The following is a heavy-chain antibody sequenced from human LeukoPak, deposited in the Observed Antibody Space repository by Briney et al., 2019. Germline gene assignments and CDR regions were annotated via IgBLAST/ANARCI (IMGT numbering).Heavy chain of an antibody. Sequence: SETLSLTCTVSGGSISTNSFYWGWVRQPPGKGLEWIGTIFYNGATQYNPSLKSRVTISVDTSKNQFSLKLTSVTAADTAVYYCARQGRYCSSTSCYDRGYLDYWGQGTLVTVSS. V-gene: IGHV4-39*01. D-gene: IGHD2-2*01. CDR1: GGSISTNSFY. CDR3: ARQGRYCSSTSCYDRGYLDY. CDR2: IFYNGAT. J-gene: IGHJ4*02.